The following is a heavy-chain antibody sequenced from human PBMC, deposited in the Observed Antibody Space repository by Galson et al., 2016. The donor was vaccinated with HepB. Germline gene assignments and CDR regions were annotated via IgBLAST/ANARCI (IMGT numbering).Heavy chain of an antibody. V-gene: IGHV3-11*06. D-gene: IGHD4-23*01. CDR1: GFTFSNYA. CDR2: ISSSSSYT. CDR3: ARAQTTVVTYIDY. Sequence: SLRLSCAASGFTFSNYAMSWIRQAPGKGLEWVSYISSSSSYTNYAESVKGRFTISRDNAKNSLYLQMNSLRVEDTAVYYCARAQTTVVTYIDYWGQGTLVTVSS. J-gene: IGHJ4*02.